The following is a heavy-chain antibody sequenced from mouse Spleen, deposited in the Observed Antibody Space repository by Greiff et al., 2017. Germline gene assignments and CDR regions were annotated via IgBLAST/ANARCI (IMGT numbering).Heavy chain of an antibody. CDR1: GYTFTSYW. V-gene: IGHV1-61*01. CDR2: IYPSDSET. Sequence: QVQLKQSGAELVRPGSSVKLSCKASGYTFTSYWMDWVKQRPGQGLEWIGNIYPSDSETHYNQKFKDKATLTVDKSSSTAYMQLSSLTSEDSAVYYCARSLPGWYFDVWGAGTTVTVSS. CDR3: ARSLPGWYFDV. D-gene: IGHD6-2*01. J-gene: IGHJ1*01.